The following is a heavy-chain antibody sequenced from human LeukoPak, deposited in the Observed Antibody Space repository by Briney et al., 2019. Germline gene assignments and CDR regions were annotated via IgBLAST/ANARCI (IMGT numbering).Heavy chain of an antibody. CDR1: GGSISSHY. CDR2: IYYSGST. V-gene: IGHV4-59*11. D-gene: IGHD3-16*01. J-gene: IGHJ4*02. CDR3: ARLGAPPYFDY. Sequence: ETLSLTCTVSGGSISSHYWSWIRQPPGKGLEWIGYIYYSGSTNYNPSLKSRVTISVDTSKNQFSLKLSSVTAADTAVYYCARLGAPPYFDYWGQGTLVTVSS.